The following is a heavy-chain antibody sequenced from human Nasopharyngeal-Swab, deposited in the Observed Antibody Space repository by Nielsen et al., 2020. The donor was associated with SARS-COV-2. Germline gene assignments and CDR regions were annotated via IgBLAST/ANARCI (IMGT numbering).Heavy chain of an antibody. V-gene: IGHV1-8*01. CDR1: GYTFTSYD. Sequence: ASVKVSCKASGYTFTSYDVNWVRQAPGQGLEFMGWMNPNSGNTGYVQKFQGRVTMTEDTSTDTAYMELSSLRSEDTAVYYCATGPPVGATHFDYWGQGTLVTVSS. CDR3: ATGPPVGATHFDY. J-gene: IGHJ4*02. CDR2: MNPNSGNT. D-gene: IGHD1-26*01.